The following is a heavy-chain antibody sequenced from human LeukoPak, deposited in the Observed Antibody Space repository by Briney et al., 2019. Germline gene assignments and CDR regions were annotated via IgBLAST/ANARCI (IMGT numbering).Heavy chain of an antibody. CDR3: ARLRPFEQQLGFDP. CDR1: GGSISSYY. CDR2: INHSGST. V-gene: IGHV4-34*01. D-gene: IGHD6-13*01. J-gene: IGHJ5*02. Sequence: SETLSLTCTVSGGSISSYYWSWIRQPPGKGLEWIGEINHSGSTNYNPSLKSRVTISVDTSKNQFSLKLSSVTAADTAVYYCARLRPFEQQLGFDPWGQGTLVTVSS.